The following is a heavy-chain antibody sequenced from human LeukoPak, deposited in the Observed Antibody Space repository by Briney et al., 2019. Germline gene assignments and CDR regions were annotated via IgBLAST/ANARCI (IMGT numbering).Heavy chain of an antibody. CDR2: ISSSSGYI. Sequence: GESLKISCAASGFTFDDYSMNWVRQAPGKGLEWVSFISSSSGYIFYADSMKGRFTISRDNPKNSLYLQMNSLRAEDTAIYYCTRDLRIAMIADAFDLWGQGTMVTVSS. J-gene: IGHJ3*01. CDR3: TRDLRIAMIADAFDL. D-gene: IGHD3-22*01. V-gene: IGHV3-21*01. CDR1: GFTFDDYS.